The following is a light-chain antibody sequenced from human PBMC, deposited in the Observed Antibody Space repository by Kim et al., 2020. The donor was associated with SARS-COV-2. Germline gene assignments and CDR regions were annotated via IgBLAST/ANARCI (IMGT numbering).Light chain of an antibody. J-gene: IGKJ4*01. Sequence: EIVLTQSPATLSLSPGERATLSCRASQSISSCLAWYQQKPGQAPRLLMYDASNRATGIPARFSGSGSGTDFTLTISSLEAEDFAVYYCQQGSSWPRTFGGGTKVEIK. CDR2: DAS. CDR1: QSISSC. V-gene: IGKV3-11*01. CDR3: QQGSSWPRT.